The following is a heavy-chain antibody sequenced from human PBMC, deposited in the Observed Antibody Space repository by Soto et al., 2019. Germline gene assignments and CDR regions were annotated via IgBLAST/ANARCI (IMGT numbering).Heavy chain of an antibody. CDR2: TYYRSKWYN. V-gene: IGHV6-1*01. D-gene: IGHD6-19*01. CDR3: SRHGSDSGWFFFDP. J-gene: IGHJ5*02. CDR1: GDSFSSDSAA. Sequence: PSQTLSLTCAISGDSFSSDSAAWNWIRQSPSRGLEWLGRTYYRSKWYNEYAVSVKSRIAIKADTSKNQFSLKMISVTAADTAVYYCSRHGSDSGWFFFDPWGQGALVTVSS.